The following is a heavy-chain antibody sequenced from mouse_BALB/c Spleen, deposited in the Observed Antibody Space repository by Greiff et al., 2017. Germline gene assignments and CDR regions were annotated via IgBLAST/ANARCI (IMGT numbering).Heavy chain of an antibody. D-gene: IGHD2-10*02. CDR3: AREYGNSLYAMDY. Sequence: VKLMESGPGLVAPSQSLSITCTVSGFSLTGYGVNWVRQPPGKGLEWLGMIWGDGSTDYNSALKSRLSISKDNSKSQVFLKMNSLQTDDTARYYCAREYGNSLYAMDYWGQGTSVTVSS. V-gene: IGHV2-6-7*01. CDR1: GFSLTGYG. CDR2: IWGDGST. J-gene: IGHJ4*01.